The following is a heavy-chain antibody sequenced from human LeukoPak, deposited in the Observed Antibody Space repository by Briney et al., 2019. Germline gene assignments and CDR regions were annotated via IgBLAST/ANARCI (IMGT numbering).Heavy chain of an antibody. CDR2: ISGSGGST. CDR3: ARGYFALGHFDY. CDR1: GFTFSSYA. Sequence: PGGSLRLSCAASGFTFSSYAMSWVRQAPGKGLEWVSAISGSGGSTYYADSVKGRFTISRDNSKHTQYLQMNSLSAEDTAVYDCARGYFALGHFDYWGQGTMVTVSA. V-gene: IGHV3-23*01. D-gene: IGHD3-10*01. J-gene: IGHJ4*02.